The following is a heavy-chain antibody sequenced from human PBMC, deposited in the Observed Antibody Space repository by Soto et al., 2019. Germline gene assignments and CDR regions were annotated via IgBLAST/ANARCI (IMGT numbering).Heavy chain of an antibody. J-gene: IGHJ6*01. CDR3: VTEVSLRENWLLDV. V-gene: IGHV1-8*02. D-gene: IGHD1-1*01. CDR1: GYTFTSYY. CDR2: MNPNSANT. Sequence: ASVKVSCKASGYTFTSYYMHWVRQATGQGLEWMGWMNPNSANTGYAQKFQGRVTMTRNTSISTAYMELSSLRSEDTAVSEAVTEVSLRENWLLDV.